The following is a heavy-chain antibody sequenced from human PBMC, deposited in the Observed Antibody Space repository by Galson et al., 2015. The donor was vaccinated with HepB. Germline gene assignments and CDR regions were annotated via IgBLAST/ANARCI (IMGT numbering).Heavy chain of an antibody. Sequence: SLRLSCAASGFTFSSYSMNWVRQAPGKGLEWVSSISSSSSYIYYADPVKGRFTISRDNAKNSLYLQMNSLRAEDTAVYYCASLAVVVAAGNAFDIWGQGTMVTVSS. CDR2: ISSSSSYI. CDR3: ASLAVVVAAGNAFDI. V-gene: IGHV3-21*01. D-gene: IGHD2-15*01. J-gene: IGHJ3*02. CDR1: GFTFSSYS.